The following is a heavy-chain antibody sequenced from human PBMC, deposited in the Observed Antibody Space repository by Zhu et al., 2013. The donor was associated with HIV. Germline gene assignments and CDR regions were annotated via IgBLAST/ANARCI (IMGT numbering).Heavy chain of an antibody. CDR2: VDPAGGAT. CDR3: ARVFRYHSYMD. CDR1: GYTFTSYF. V-gene: IGHV1-46*01. D-gene: IGHD1-20*01. Sequence: QVQLLQSGAEVKKPGASVKISCQASGYTFTSYFMQWVRQSPGQGLEWLGTVDPAGGATAYSDKFQGRITLTRDTSTSTFYLELTGLRFEDRAIYYCARVFRYHSYMDFGAGAPRSSSP. J-gene: IGHJ6*03.